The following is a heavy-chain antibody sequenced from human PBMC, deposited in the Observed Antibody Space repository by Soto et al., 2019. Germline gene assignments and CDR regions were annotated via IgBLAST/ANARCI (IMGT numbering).Heavy chain of an antibody. Sequence: ASVKVSCKASGYTLTGYYMHWVRQAPGQGLEWMGWINPNSGGTNYAQKFQGRVTMTRDTSISTAYMELSRLRSDDTAVYYCARVKVVEYSSSYYYYYGMDVWGQGTTVTVSS. J-gene: IGHJ6*02. V-gene: IGHV1-2*02. CDR1: GYTLTGYY. CDR3: ARVKVVEYSSSYYYYYGMDV. CDR2: INPNSGGT. D-gene: IGHD6-6*01.